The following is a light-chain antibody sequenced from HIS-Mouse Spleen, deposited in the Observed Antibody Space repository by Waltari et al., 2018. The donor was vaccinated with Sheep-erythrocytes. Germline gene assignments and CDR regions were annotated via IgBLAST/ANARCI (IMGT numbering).Light chain of an antibody. V-gene: IGLV2-11*01. CDR1: SSDVGGYNY. Sequence: QSALTQPRSVSGSPGQSVTIPCTGTSSDVGGYNYVSWYQQHPGKAPKLMIYDVSRRPSGVPYRFSGYKSGNTASLTISGLQAEDEADYYCCSYAGSYNHVFATGTKVTVL. CDR2: DVS. J-gene: IGLJ1*01. CDR3: CSYAGSYNHV.